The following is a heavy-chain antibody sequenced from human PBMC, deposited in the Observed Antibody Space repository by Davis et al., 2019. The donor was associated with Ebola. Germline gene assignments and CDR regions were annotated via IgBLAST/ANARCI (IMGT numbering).Heavy chain of an antibody. D-gene: IGHD3-10*01. J-gene: IGHJ6*02. V-gene: IGHV4-59*11. CDR3: ARTGDYGMDV. CDR1: GGSISSHY. Sequence: SETLSLTCTVPGGSISSHYWSWIRQPPGKGLEWFGYIYHSGSTNYNPSLRSRVTISVDTSKNQFSLRLSSVTAADTAVYYCARTGDYGMDVWGQGTTVTVSS. CDR2: IYHSGST.